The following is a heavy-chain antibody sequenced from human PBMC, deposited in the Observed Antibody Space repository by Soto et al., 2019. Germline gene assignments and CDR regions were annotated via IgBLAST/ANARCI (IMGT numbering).Heavy chain of an antibody. J-gene: IGHJ4*02. Sequence: QVQLVQSGAEVKKPGSSVKVSCKASGGTFSSYPISWVRQAPGQGLEWMGRIIPILDITDYAQRFQGRVTITADKSTRTAYMELSSLSSDDTAVYYCARPTSTGTTSGYYFDYWGQGNLVTVSS. D-gene: IGHD1-7*01. V-gene: IGHV1-69*02. CDR1: GGTFSSYP. CDR3: ARPTSTGTTSGYYFDY. CDR2: IIPILDIT.